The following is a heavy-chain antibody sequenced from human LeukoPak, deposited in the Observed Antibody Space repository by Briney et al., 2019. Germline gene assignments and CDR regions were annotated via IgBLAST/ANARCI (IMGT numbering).Heavy chain of an antibody. CDR3: AKTQWKVGATDYFDD. D-gene: IGHD1-26*01. CDR2: INDNGGQR. V-gene: IGHV3-23*01. CDR1: GFAFNNYA. Sequence: PGGSLELSFAASGFAFNNYAMTWVRPAPGKGLEWVSNINDNGGQRHYSDPVKGRFTISRENYKKMILLQNDSLRAEDTAVYYCAKTQWKVGATDYFDDWGQGSLVTVSS. J-gene: IGHJ4*02.